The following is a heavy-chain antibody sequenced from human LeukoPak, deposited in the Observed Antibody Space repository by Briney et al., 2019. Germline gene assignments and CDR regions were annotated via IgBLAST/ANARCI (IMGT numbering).Heavy chain of an antibody. D-gene: IGHD3-10*01. V-gene: IGHV1-18*01. Sequence: GASVKVSCKASGYTFTNYGITWARQAPGQGLEWMGWISTYSGNTNYARNLQGRVTMTTDTSTTTAYMELRRLRSDDTAVYYCARGGVTNWLDSWGQGTLVTVSS. CDR3: ARGGVTNWLDS. J-gene: IGHJ5*01. CDR2: ISTYSGNT. CDR1: GYTFTNYG.